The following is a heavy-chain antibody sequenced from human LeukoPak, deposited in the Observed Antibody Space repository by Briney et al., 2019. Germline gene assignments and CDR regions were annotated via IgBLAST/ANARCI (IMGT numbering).Heavy chain of an antibody. D-gene: IGHD1-1*01. CDR2: TNADGSST. V-gene: IGHV3-74*01. CDR1: GFTFSTYW. J-gene: IGHJ4*02. CDR3: ARGGLEPVDY. Sequence: GGSLRLSCAASGFTFSTYWMHWVRQAPGKGLVWVSRTNADGSSTSYADSVKGRFTISRDNAKNTLYLQMNSLRADDTAVYYCARGGLEPVDYWGQGTLVTVSS.